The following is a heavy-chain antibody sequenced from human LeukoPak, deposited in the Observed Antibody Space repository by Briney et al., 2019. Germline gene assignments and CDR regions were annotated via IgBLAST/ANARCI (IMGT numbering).Heavy chain of an antibody. CDR3: ARAGDIVVVPAAIPFDY. D-gene: IGHD2-2*02. J-gene: IGHJ4*02. CDR1: GGSISSSSYY. CDR2: IYYSGST. V-gene: IGHV4-39*07. Sequence: SETLSLTCTVSGGSISSSSYYWGWIRQPPGKGLEWIGSIYYSGSTYYNPSHKSRVTISVDTSKNQFSLKLSSVTAADTAVYYCARAGDIVVVPAAIPFDYWGQGTLVTVSS.